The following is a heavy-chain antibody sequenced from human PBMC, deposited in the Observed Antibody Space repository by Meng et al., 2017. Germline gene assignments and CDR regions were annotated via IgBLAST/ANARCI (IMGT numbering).Heavy chain of an antibody. D-gene: IGHD2-2*01. J-gene: IGHJ4*02. CDR2: ISAYNGNT. CDR1: GYTFTSYG. CDR3: ARVGYCSSTSCHQIDY. V-gene: IGHV1-18*01. Sequence: QVQLVQSVADVEKPGGPGKVSCKASGYTFTSYGISWVRQAPGQGLEWMGWISAYNGNTNYAQKLQGRVTMTTDTSTSTAYMELRSLRSDDTAVYYCARVGYCSSTSCHQIDYWGQGTLVTVSS.